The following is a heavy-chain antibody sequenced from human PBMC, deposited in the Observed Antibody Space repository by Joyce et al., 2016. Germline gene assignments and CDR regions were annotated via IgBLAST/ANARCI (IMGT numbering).Heavy chain of an antibody. V-gene: IGHV3-74*01. CDR1: GFTFTNYW. Sequence: EVQLVESGGGLLQPGGSLRLSCAASGFTFTNYWMHWVRQAPGKGLVWVARVDSDGSGKSDADSVKGRFTISRDNAKNMVYLQMNSLRIEDTAVYYCGSVFEYWGRGALVTVSS. J-gene: IGHJ4*02. CDR3: GSVFEY. CDR2: VDSDGSGK.